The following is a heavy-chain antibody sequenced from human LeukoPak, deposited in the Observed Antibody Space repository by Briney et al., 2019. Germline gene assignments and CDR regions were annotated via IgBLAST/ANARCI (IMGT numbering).Heavy chain of an antibody. V-gene: IGHV1-2*02. D-gene: IGHD1-14*01. CDR2: IKADSGGT. Sequence: GASVKVSCKASGYTFTGYYMHWVRQAPGQGLEWMGWIKADSGGTRYAQQFQGRVTMTRDTSISTAYMELSRLRSDDTAVYYCARNNHYYYMDVWGKGTTVTISS. CDR3: ARNNHYYYMDV. J-gene: IGHJ6*03. CDR1: GYTFTGYY.